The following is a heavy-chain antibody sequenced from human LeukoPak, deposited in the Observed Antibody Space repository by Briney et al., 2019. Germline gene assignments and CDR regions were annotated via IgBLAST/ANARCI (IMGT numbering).Heavy chain of an antibody. Sequence: SETLSLTCTVSGGSISSSSYYWGWIRQPPGKGLEWIGSIYYSGSTYYNPSLKSRVTISVDTSKNQFSLKLSSVTAADTAVYYCARDPGIGQWEGYYYYGMDVWGKGTTVTVSS. D-gene: IGHD1-26*01. CDR1: GGSISSSSYY. J-gene: IGHJ6*04. CDR3: ARDPGIGQWEGYYYYGMDV. CDR2: IYYSGST. V-gene: IGHV4-39*07.